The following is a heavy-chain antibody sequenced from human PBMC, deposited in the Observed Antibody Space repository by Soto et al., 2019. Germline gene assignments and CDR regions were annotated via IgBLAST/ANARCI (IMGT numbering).Heavy chain of an antibody. Sequence: SETLSHSWNVSGDTMSTGGYTWARIRQAPGKALEWIGYTYPSGTPYYNPSLKSRVIISVDASKNQFSLKLTSVTAADKALYYCARLPDYRGQGTLVTVSS. J-gene: IGHJ4*02. CDR3: ARLPDY. V-gene: IGHV4-30-2*05. CDR2: TYPSGTP. CDR1: GDTMSTGGYT.